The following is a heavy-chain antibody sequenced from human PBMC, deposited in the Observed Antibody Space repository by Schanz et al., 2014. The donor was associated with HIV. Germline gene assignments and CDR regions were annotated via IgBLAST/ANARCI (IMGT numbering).Heavy chain of an antibody. CDR1: GFTFSSYV. CDR3: ARVANWDYYGMDA. J-gene: IGHJ6*02. V-gene: IGHV3-30*03. CDR2: LSHDGSQK. Sequence: HVQLVESGGGVVQSGRSLRLSCAASGFTFSSYVMHWVRQAPGKGLEWVAVLSHDGSQKFYADSVKGRFTISRDNSKNTLYLQMNSLRGEDTAVYYCARVANWDYYGMDAWGQGTTVTVS. D-gene: IGHD3-16*01.